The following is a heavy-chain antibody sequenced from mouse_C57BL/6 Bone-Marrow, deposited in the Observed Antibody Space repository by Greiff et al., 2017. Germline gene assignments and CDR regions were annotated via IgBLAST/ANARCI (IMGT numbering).Heavy chain of an antibody. CDR1: GFNIKDDY. CDR2: IDPENGDT. Sequence: VHVKQSGAELVRPGASVKLSCTASGFNIKDDYMHWVKQRPEQGLEWIGWIDPENGDTEYASKFQGKATITADTSSNTAYLQLSSLTSEDTAVYYCTIGELGRRYFDVWGTGPTGTGSS. D-gene: IGHD4-1*01. V-gene: IGHV14-4*01. CDR3: TIGELGRRYFDV. J-gene: IGHJ1*03.